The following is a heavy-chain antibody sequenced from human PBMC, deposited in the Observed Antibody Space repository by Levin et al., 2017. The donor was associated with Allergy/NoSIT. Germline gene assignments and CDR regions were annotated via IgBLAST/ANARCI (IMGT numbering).Heavy chain of an antibody. Sequence: SETLSLTCTVSGGSISSYYWSWIRQPPGKGLEWIGYIYYSGSTNYNPSLKSRVTISVDTSKNQFSLKLSSVTAADTAVYYCAREIAAAGIASNGMDVWGQGTTVTVSS. V-gene: IGHV4-59*01. CDR2: IYYSGST. D-gene: IGHD6-13*01. CDR1: GGSISSYY. CDR3: AREIAAAGIASNGMDV. J-gene: IGHJ6*02.